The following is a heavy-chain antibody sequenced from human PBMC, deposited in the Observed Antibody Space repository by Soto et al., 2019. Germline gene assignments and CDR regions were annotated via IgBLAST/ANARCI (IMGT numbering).Heavy chain of an antibody. Sequence: SQTLSLTCAISGDSVSNTRAAWNWIRQSPSRGLEWLGRTYYRSNWYYDYAVSVKGRMTINPDTSKNQFSLQLTSLTPEDTAVYYCVRASTRGVAERFQDWGQGTLVTVSS. CDR2: TYYRSNWYY. V-gene: IGHV6-1*01. J-gene: IGHJ1*01. D-gene: IGHD3-10*01. CDR1: GDSVSNTRAA. CDR3: VRASTRGVAERFQD.